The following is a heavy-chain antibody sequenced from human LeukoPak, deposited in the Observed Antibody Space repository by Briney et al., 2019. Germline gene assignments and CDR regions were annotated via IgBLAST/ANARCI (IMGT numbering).Heavy chain of an antibody. J-gene: IGHJ6*03. CDR2: IYTSGST. CDR1: GGSISSGSYY. V-gene: IGHV4-61*09. Sequence: PSETLSLTCTVSGGSISSGSYYWSWIRQPAGKGLEWIGHIYTSGSTNYNPSLKSRVTISVDTSKNQFSLKLSSVTAADTAVYYCARDEYYYDSSGYYGSYYYYMDVWGKGTTVTVSS. CDR3: ARDEYYYDSSGYYGSYYYYMDV. D-gene: IGHD3-22*01.